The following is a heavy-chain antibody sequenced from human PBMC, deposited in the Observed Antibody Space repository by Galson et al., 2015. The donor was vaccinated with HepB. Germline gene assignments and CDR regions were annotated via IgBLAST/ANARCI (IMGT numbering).Heavy chain of an antibody. CDR1: GGSISSSRYY. CDR3: AIHSGVAGFLEWLLPGYFDY. V-gene: IGHV4-39*01. CDR2: IYYSGST. Sequence: ETLSLTCTVSGGSISSSRYYWGWIRQPPGKGLEWIGSIYYSGSTYYNPSLKSRVTISLDTSKNRLSLKLSSVTAADTAVYYCAIHSGVAGFLEWLLPGYFDYWGQGTLVTVSS. D-gene: IGHD3-3*01. J-gene: IGHJ4*02.